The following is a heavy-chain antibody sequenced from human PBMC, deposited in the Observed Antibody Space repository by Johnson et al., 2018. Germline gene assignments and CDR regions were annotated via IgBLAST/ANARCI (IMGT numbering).Heavy chain of an antibody. CDR1: GFTFSSYD. V-gene: IGHV3-13*01. Sequence: VQLVQSGGGLVQPGGSLRLSCAASGFTFSSYDMHWVRQATGKGLEWVSAIGTAGDTYYPGSVKGRFTISRENAKNSLYLQMNSLRAGDAAVYYCAIGIYRLLSGIIGAFDVRGQGTMVTVSS. CDR2: IGTAGDT. CDR3: AIGIYRLLSGIIGAFDV. J-gene: IGHJ3*01. D-gene: IGHD1-20*01.